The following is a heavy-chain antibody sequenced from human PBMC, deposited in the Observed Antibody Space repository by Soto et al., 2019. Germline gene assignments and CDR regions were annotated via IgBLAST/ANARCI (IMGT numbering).Heavy chain of an antibody. Sequence: SETLCLTCSVAGGSVSNKTYYWSWIRQPRGKRLEWMGYVYYSGTTNYNPSLKRRVTIAVDLGKNQCSRRLSSVTNADTALYDCARSTAVPNTLRSRYFFDYWGQGTLVTVSS. J-gene: IGHJ4*02. CDR3: ARSTAVPNTLRSRYFFDY. CDR2: VYYSGTT. CDR1: GGSVSNKTYY. D-gene: IGHD4-17*01. V-gene: IGHV4-61*01.